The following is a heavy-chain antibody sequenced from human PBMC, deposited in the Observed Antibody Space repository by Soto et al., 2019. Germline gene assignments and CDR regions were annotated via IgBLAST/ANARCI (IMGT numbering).Heavy chain of an antibody. CDR2: INHSGST. Sequence: SDTLSLTCAVYGGSFSGYYWSWIRQPPGKGLEWIGEINHSGSTNCNPSLKSRVTISVDTSKNQFSLKLSSVTAADTAVYYCARGSDPAYYYGSGSPYYYGMDVWGQGTTVTVSS. V-gene: IGHV4-34*01. CDR3: ARGSDPAYYYGSGSPYYYGMDV. D-gene: IGHD3-10*01. J-gene: IGHJ6*02. CDR1: GGSFSGYY.